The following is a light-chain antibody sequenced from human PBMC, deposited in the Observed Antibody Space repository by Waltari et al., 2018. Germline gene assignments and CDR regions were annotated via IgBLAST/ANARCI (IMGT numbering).Light chain of an antibody. J-gene: IGKJ1*01. V-gene: IGKV1-39*01. CDR1: QSIATY. CDR2: AAS. CDR3: QQSYGAPRT. Sequence: DIQMTQSPSSMSASVGERVTITCRTSQSIATYLNWYQQKPGKAPRLLIYAASSLQSGVPARFSGSGSGTDFTLTISSLRPEDFGYYYCQQSYGAPRTFGQGP.